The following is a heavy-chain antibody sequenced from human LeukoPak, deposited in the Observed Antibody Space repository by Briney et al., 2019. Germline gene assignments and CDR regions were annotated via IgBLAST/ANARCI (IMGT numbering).Heavy chain of an antibody. Sequence: GGSLRLSCAASGFTFSNYAMTWVRQAPGKGLEWVSSISASGGSTYYADSVKGQFTISRDTSKNTVYLQMNSLRAEDTAVYYCAKDRPLNWGYHFDYWGQGTLVTVSS. CDR2: ISASGGST. CDR1: GFTFSNYA. V-gene: IGHV3-23*01. J-gene: IGHJ4*02. D-gene: IGHD7-27*01. CDR3: AKDRPLNWGYHFDY.